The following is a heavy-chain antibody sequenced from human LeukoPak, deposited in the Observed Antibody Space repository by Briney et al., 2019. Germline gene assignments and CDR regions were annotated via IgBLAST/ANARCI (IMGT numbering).Heavy chain of an antibody. D-gene: IGHD2/OR15-2a*01. CDR2: AHRGTAS. J-gene: IGHJ6*03. CDR3: ARDFFRGYYSYLDV. CDR1: GVYVSTGSYY. Sequence: PSETLTLTCTVSGVYVSTGSYYWAWIRQPAGKGLEWIGRAHRGTASNYNPSLKDRVIISMDLPNNQFSLRLTSVTAADTAKYYCARDFFRGYYSYLDVWGKGTTVIVSS. V-gene: IGHV4-61*02.